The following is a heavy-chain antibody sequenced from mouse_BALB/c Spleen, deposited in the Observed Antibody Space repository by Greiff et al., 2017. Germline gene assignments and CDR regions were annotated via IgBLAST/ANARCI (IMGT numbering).Heavy chain of an antibody. CDR3: ARGRYDWDWYFDV. V-gene: IGHV1-69*01. Sequence: QVQLQQSGAELVMPGASVKMSCKASGYTFTDYWMHWVKQRPGQGLEWIGAIDTSDSYTSYNQKFKGKATLTVDESSSTAYMQLSSLTSEDSAVYYCARGRYDWDWYFDVWGAGTTVTVSS. J-gene: IGHJ1*01. CDR1: GYTFTDYW. CDR2: IDTSDSYT. D-gene: IGHD2-14*01.